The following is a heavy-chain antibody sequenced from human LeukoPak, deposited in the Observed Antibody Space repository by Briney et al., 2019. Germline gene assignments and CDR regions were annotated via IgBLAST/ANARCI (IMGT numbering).Heavy chain of an antibody. CDR1: GYTFTGYY. V-gene: IGHV1-2*02. D-gene: IGHD3-3*01. J-gene: IGHJ6*03. CDR3: AREPLPYDFWSGYYSYYYYYMDV. CDR2: INPNSGGT. Sequence: ASVKVSCKASGYTFTGYYMHWVRQAPGQGLEWMGWINPNSGGTNYAQKFQGRVTMTRDTSISTAYMELSRLRSDDTAVYYCAREPLPYDFWSGYYSYYYYYMDVWGKGTTVTVSS.